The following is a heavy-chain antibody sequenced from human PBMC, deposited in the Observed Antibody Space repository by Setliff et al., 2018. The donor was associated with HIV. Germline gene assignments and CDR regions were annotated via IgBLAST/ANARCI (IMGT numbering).Heavy chain of an antibody. J-gene: IGHJ4*02. CDR3: ARGGGTHSLPYFFDF. CDR1: GYTFTSYY. V-gene: IGHV1-46*01. Sequence: EASVKVSCKASGYTFTSYYLHWVRQAPGQGLEWMGMINPSGGSASYAQKFQGRVTMSRDTSTSTVYMELSSLRSEDTAVYYCARGGGTHSLPYFFDFWGQGTLVTVSS. CDR2: INPSGGSA.